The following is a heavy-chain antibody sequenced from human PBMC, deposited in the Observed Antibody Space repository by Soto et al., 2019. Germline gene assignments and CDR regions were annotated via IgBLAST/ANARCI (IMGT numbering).Heavy chain of an antibody. J-gene: IGHJ4*02. Sequence: QVQLVESGGGVVQPGRSLRLSCAASGFTFSSYGMHWVRQAPGKGLEGVAVIWYDGSNKYYADSVKGRFTISRDNSKNTLYLQMNSLRAEDTAVYYCARDNRDIRADYWGQGTLVTVSS. D-gene: IGHD2-15*01. CDR3: ARDNRDIRADY. CDR2: IWYDGSNK. V-gene: IGHV3-33*01. CDR1: GFTFSSYG.